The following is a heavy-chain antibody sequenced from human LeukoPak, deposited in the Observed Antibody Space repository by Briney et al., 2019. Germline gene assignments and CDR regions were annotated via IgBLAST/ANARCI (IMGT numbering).Heavy chain of an antibody. V-gene: IGHV1-69*01. D-gene: IGHD1-26*01. CDR3: ARKLRLGGNWFDP. Sequence: GSSVKVSCKASGGTFSSYAISWVRQAPGQGLERMGGIIPIFGTANYAQKFQGRVTFTADESTSTAYMELSSLRSEDTALYYCARKLRLGGNWFDPWGQGTLVTVSS. CDR2: IIPIFGTA. J-gene: IGHJ5*02. CDR1: GGTFSSYA.